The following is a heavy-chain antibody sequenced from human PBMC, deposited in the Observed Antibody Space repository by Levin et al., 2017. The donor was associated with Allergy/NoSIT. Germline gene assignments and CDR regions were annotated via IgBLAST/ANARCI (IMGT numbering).Heavy chain of an antibody. D-gene: IGHD1-26*01. V-gene: IGHV3-9*01. CDR2: ISWNSGSI. CDR3: AKDSVGATNYYYYGMDV. CDR1: GFTFDDYA. J-gene: IGHJ6*02. Sequence: QAGGSLRLSCAASGFTFDDYAMHWVRQAPGKGLEWVSGISWNSGSIGYADSVKGRFTISRDNAKNSLYLQMNSLRAEDTALYYCAKDSVGATNYYYYGMDVWGQGTTVTVSS.